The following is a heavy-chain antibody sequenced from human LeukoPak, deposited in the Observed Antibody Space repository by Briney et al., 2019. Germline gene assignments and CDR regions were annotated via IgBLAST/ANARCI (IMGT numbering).Heavy chain of an antibody. CDR2: ISSTSTYI. V-gene: IGHV3-21*01. CDR1: GFTFASYS. Sequence: MTGGSLRLSCVDSGFTFASYSMDWVRQAPGKGLEWVASISSTSTYIFYTDSLKGRFTISRDNDRKSLYLQMHSLRAEDTAVYYCARDQKSDGIQVGATFYFDYWGQGTLVTVSS. J-gene: IGHJ4*02. CDR3: ARDQKSDGIQVGATFYFDY. D-gene: IGHD1-26*01.